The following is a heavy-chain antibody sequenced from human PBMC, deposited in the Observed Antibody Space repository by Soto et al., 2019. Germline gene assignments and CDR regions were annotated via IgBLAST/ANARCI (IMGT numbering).Heavy chain of an antibody. D-gene: IGHD3-10*01. J-gene: IGHJ6*04. V-gene: IGHV3-74*01. CDR3: SRGWFGPDV. CDR1: GFTLSGRS. Sequence: EVQLVESGGGLVQPGGSLSLSCAASGFTLSGRSMHWVRQAPGKGLVWVSGIDNAGTDSTYADSVKGRFTSSRDNAKNMLYLQMNSLRVEDTDVYYCSRGWFGPDVWGKGTTVTVSS. CDR2: IDNAGTDS.